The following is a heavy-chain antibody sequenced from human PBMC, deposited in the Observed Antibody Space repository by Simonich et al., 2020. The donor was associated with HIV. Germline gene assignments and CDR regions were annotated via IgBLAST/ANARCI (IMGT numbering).Heavy chain of an antibody. Sequence: EVQLVQSGAEVKKPGESLKISCKGSGYSFTNYWIACVRQMPGKGLDWMEFSYPVDSDTKVSPSCQGLVTISADQSISTAYLQWISLKASDTAMYYCVRRGGYRGFDNAFDIWGQGTMVTVSS. CDR3: VRRGGYRGFDNAFDI. V-gene: IGHV5-51*03. D-gene: IGHD5-12*01. CDR1: GYSFTNYW. CDR2: SYPVDSDT. J-gene: IGHJ3*02.